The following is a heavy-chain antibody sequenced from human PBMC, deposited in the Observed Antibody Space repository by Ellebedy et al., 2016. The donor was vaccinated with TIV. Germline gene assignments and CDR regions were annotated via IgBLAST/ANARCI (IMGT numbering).Heavy chain of an antibody. CDR1: GGSISSSYYY. V-gene: IGHV4-39*07. Sequence: SETLSLTCTVSGGSISSSYYYWDWIRQPPGKGLEWIANIYYTGKTFYNPSLKSRVSMSLDTSKNQFSLRLSSVTAADTAVYYCAEGRSGWYYFDYWGQGTLVTVSS. CDR3: AEGRSGWYYFDY. D-gene: IGHD6-19*01. CDR2: IYYTGKT. J-gene: IGHJ4*02.